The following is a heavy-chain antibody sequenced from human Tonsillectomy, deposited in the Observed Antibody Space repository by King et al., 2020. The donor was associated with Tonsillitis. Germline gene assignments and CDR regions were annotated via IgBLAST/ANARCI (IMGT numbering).Heavy chain of an antibody. V-gene: IGHV3-23*04. CDR2: ISVSGART. D-gene: IGHD3-22*01. J-gene: IGHJ6*02. Sequence: VQLVESGGGLIQPGESLRLSCPASGFTFSSYAMSWVRQAPGKGLEWVSAISVSGARTYYADSVKGRFTISRDNSMSTVYMQMNSMRAEDTAVYYCAKVWYYNSSGKYYYGMDVWGPGTTVTVSS. CDR1: GFTFSSYA. CDR3: AKVWYYNSSGKYYYGMDV.